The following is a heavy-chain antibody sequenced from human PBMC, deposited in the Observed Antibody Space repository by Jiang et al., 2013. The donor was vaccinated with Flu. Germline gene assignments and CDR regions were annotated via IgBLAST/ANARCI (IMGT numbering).Heavy chain of an antibody. D-gene: IGHD2-2*02. V-gene: IGHV3-49*04. CDR1: GFTFGDYA. CDR2: IRSKAYGGTT. Sequence: VQLLESGGGLVQPGRSLRFSCTASGFTFGDYAMSWVRQAPGKGLEWVGFIRSKAYGGTTEYAASVKGRFTISRDGSKSIAYLQMNSLKTEDTAVYYCTREADIRGLYGDYYGMDVWGQGTTVTVSS. CDR3: TREADIRGLYGDYYGMDV. J-gene: IGHJ6*02.